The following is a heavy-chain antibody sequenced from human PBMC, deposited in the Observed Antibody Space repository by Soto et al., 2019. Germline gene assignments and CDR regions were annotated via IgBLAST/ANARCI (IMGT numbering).Heavy chain of an antibody. Sequence: SVKVSCKASGYTFTSYGISWVRQAPGQGLEWMGWISAYNGNTNYAQKLQGRVTMTTDTSTSTAYMELRSLRSDDTAVYYCARDYDILTGYPRGGYMDVWGKGTTVTVSS. J-gene: IGHJ6*03. CDR3: ARDYDILTGYPRGGYMDV. D-gene: IGHD3-9*01. CDR1: GYTFTSYG. CDR2: ISAYNGNT. V-gene: IGHV1-18*01.